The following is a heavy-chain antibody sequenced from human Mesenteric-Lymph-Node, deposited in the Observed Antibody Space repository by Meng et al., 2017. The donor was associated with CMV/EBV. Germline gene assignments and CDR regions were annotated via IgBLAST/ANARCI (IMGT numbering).Heavy chain of an antibody. V-gene: IGHV3-20*01. D-gene: IGHD3-3*01. CDR1: GVTFDDYV. Sequence: GAPKISCAASGVTFDDYVMSWVRQVPGKGLEWVSGMNWNGVSTDYADSVKGRFTISRDNAKNSLYLEMNSLRAEDTALYHCARERWGSGYYMDFWGQGTLVTVSS. CDR3: ARERWGSGYYMDF. J-gene: IGHJ4*02. CDR2: MNWNGVST.